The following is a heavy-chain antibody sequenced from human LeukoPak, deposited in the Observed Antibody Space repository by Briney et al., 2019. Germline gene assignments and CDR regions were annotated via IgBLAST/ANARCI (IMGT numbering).Heavy chain of an antibody. CDR1: GFTFSSYA. CDR3: AKDRSWSSNPDHFTYYGMDV. D-gene: IGHD2-2*01. Sequence: PGGSLRLSCAASGFTFSSYAMSWVRQAPGKGLEWVSAISGSGGSTYYADSVKGRFTISRDNSKNTLYLQMNSLRAEGTAVYYCAKDRSWSSNPDHFTYYGMDVWGQGTTVTVSS. CDR2: ISGSGGST. V-gene: IGHV3-23*01. J-gene: IGHJ6*02.